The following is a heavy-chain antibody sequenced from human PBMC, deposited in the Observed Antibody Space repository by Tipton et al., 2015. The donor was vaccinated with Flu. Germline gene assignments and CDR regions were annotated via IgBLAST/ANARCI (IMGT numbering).Heavy chain of an antibody. Sequence: TLSLTCSVSGDSIGSRYFWGWIRQPPGKGLEWIGNIHRSGNTYLNPSLKSRVTISVDTSKNQFSLTLNSVTAADTAMYYCARYSSSVATYWYFDLWGRGTLVTVSS. CDR2: IHRSGNT. CDR3: ARYSSSVATYWYFDL. CDR1: GDSIGSRYF. V-gene: IGHV4-38-2*01. D-gene: IGHD6-6*01. J-gene: IGHJ2*01.